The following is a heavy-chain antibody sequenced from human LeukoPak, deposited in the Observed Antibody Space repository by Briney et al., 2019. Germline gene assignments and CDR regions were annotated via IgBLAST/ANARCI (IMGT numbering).Heavy chain of an antibody. D-gene: IGHD3-10*01. CDR2: IRFDESDT. CDR1: GFTFSSYA. V-gene: IGHV3-30*02. Sequence: GGSLRLSCAASGFTFSSYAMNWVRQTPGKGLEWVTFIRFDESDTYYADSVKGRFTISRDNSKNMLYLQMNSLRAEDTAVYYCAKESEMIRGVSYFDYWGQGTLVTVSS. J-gene: IGHJ4*02. CDR3: AKESEMIRGVSYFDY.